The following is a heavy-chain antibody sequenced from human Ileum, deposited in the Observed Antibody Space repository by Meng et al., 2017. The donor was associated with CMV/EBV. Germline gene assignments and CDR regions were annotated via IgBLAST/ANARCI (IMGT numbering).Heavy chain of an antibody. Sequence: GGSLRLSCAASGFTFSRYWMSWVRQAPGKGLEWVAYIKPDGSATDYLDSVKGRFAVSRNNARDSLYLDLDSLRAQDTAVYYCARVFTREGSAFNAFDIWGQGTVVTVSS. CDR2: IKPDGSAT. CDR1: GFTFSRYW. J-gene: IGHJ3*02. D-gene: IGHD2-15*01. V-gene: IGHV3-7*01. CDR3: ARVFTREGSAFNAFDI.